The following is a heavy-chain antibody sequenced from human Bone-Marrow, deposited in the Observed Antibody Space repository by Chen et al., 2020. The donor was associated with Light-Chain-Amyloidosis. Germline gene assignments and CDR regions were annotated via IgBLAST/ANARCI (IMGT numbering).Heavy chain of an antibody. CDR1: GLNFSRCG. Sequence: EVQLVESGGGLVKTGGYLRLSCATSGLNFSRCGMSGVRQAPGKGLEWVSTVSGITVSTYYAGAVKGRFIISRDNSKSTLYLQMNSLRAGDTAVYFCTRKGGYFDFWGQGSLVTVSS. V-gene: IGHV3-23*04. CDR3: TRKGGYFDF. J-gene: IGHJ4*02. D-gene: IGHD3-10*01. CDR2: VSGITVST.